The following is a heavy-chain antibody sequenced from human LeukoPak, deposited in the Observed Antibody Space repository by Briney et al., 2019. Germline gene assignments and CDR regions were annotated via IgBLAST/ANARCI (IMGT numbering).Heavy chain of an antibody. J-gene: IGHJ4*02. V-gene: IGHV3-30*04. D-gene: IGHD6-6*01. CDR2: ISYDGSNK. CDR1: GFTFSSHA. Sequence: GGSLRLSCAASGFTFSSHAMNWVRQAPGKGLEWVAVISYDGSNKYYVDSVKGRFTISRDNSKNTLYLQMNSLRAEDTAVYYCARDPLSSSSPYYFDYWGQGTLVTVSS. CDR3: ARDPLSSSSPYYFDY.